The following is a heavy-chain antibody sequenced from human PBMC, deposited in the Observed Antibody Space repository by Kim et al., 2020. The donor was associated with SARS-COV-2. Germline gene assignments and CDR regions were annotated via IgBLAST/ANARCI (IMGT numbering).Heavy chain of an antibody. CDR3: ARGGTGYYDVLTVS. CDR1: GYTFTNYG. Sequence: ASVKVSCKASGYTFTNYGITWVRQAPGQGLEWMGWIVATNGNTNYAQKIQGRVTMTADTSTNTAYMELRSLRCDDTAIYYCARGGTGYYDVLTVSWGQGTLVIVSS. CDR2: IVATNGNT. V-gene: IGHV1-18*01. D-gene: IGHD3-9*01. J-gene: IGHJ5*02.